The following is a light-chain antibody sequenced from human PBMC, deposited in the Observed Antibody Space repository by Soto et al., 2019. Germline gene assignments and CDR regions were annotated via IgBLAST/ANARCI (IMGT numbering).Light chain of an antibody. CDR3: QQFNSYPL. V-gene: IGKV1-13*02. J-gene: IGKJ5*01. CDR1: QGISSA. Sequence: AIPLPQSPSSLSASVGDRVTITCRASQGISSALAWYQQKPGKAPKLLIYDASSLESGVPSRFSGSGSGTDFPLTISSLQPEDFATYYCQQFNSYPLFGQGTRLEIK. CDR2: DAS.